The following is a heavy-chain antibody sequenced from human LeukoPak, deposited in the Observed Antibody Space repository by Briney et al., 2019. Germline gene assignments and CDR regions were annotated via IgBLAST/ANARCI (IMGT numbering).Heavy chain of an antibody. J-gene: IGHJ4*02. D-gene: IGHD3-22*01. Sequence: ASVKVSCKASGGTFSSYAISWVRQAPGQGLEWMGRIIPIFGTANYAQKFQGRVTITTDESTSTAYMELSSLRSEDTAVYYCARDIQDPSDYYDSSGYTLDYWGQGTLVTVSS. CDR3: ARDIQDPSDYYDSSGYTLDY. CDR2: IIPIFGTA. CDR1: GGTFSSYA. V-gene: IGHV1-69*05.